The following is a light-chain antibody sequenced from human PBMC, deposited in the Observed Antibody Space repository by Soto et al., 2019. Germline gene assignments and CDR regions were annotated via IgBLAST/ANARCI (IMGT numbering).Light chain of an antibody. CDR2: GNS. CDR3: QSYDSSLSGYG. V-gene: IGLV1-40*01. CDR1: SSNIGAGYD. J-gene: IGLJ1*01. Sequence: QSVLTQPPSVSGAPVQRVTISCTGSSSNIGAGYDVHWYQQLPGTAPKLLIYGNSNRPSGVPDRFSGSKSGTSASLAVTGLQAEDEADYYCQSYDSSLSGYGFGTGTKLTVL.